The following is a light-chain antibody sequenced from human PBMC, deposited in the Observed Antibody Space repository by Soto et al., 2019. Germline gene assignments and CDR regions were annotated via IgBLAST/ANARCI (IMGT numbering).Light chain of an antibody. CDR1: SSDVGGYDY. CDR2: DVS. CDR3: SSYAGSNLYV. Sequence: QSVLTQPPSASGSPGQSVTISCTGTSSDVGGYDYVSWYQQHPGKAPKLMIYDVSQRPSGVPDRFSGSKSGNTASLTVSGLQAEDEADYYCSSYAGSNLYVFGTGTQLTVL. V-gene: IGLV2-8*01. J-gene: IGLJ1*01.